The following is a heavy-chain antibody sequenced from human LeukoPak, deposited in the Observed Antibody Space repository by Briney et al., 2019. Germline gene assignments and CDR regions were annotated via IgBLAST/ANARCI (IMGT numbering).Heavy chain of an antibody. J-gene: IGHJ3*02. Sequence: ASVKVSCKASGGTFSSYAISWVRQAPGQGLEWMGRIIPILGIANYAQKFQGRVTITADKSTSTAYMERSSLRSEDTAVYYCARRDPTVVTPGAFDIWGQGTMVTVSS. D-gene: IGHD4-23*01. V-gene: IGHV1-69*04. CDR3: ARRDPTVVTPGAFDI. CDR1: GGTFSSYA. CDR2: IIPILGIA.